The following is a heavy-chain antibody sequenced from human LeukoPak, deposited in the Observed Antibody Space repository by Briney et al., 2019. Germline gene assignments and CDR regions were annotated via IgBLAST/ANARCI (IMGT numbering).Heavy chain of an antibody. CDR3: AGSSRVWRFDY. J-gene: IGHJ4*02. Sequence: SETLPLTCAVYGGSFSGYYWSWIRQPPGKGLEWIGEINHSGSTNYNPSLKSRVTISVDTSKNQFSLKLSSVTAADTAVYYCAGSSRVWRFDYWGQGTLVTVSS. CDR1: GGSFSGYY. CDR2: INHSGST. V-gene: IGHV4-34*01. D-gene: IGHD6-6*01.